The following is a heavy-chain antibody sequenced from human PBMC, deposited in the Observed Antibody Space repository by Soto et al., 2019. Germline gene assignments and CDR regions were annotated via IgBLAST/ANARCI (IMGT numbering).Heavy chain of an antibody. CDR2: IYHSGST. J-gene: IGHJ5*02. D-gene: IGHD4-4*01. CDR1: GGSISSGGYS. CDR3: ARCLIATIMGGNWFDP. V-gene: IGHV4-30-2*01. Sequence: SETLSLTCAVSGGSISSGGYSWSWIRQPPGKGLEWIGYIYHSGSTYYNPSLKSRVTISVDRSKNQFSLKLSSVTAADTAVYYCARCLIATIMGGNWFDPWGQGTLVTVSS.